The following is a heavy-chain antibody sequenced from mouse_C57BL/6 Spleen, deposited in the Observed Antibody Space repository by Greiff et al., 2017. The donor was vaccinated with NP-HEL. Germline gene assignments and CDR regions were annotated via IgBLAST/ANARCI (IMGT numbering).Heavy chain of an antibody. D-gene: IGHD2-2*01. Sequence: LMESGPGLVAPSQSLSITCTVSGFSLTSYAISWVRQPPGKGLEWLGVIWTGGGTNYNSALKSRLSISEDNSKSQVFLKMNSLQTDDTARYYCARKGVSMVTTSYYFDYWGQGTTLTVSS. V-gene: IGHV2-9-1*01. CDR2: IWTGGGT. CDR3: ARKGVSMVTTSYYFDY. J-gene: IGHJ2*01. CDR1: GFSLTSYA.